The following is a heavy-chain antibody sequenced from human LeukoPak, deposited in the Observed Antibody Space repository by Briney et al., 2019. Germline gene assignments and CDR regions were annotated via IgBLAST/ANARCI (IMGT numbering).Heavy chain of an antibody. J-gene: IGHJ4*02. CDR1: GASISSHY. D-gene: IGHD1-14*01. CDR2: IHYSGST. V-gene: IGHV4-59*11. CDR3: SRVGTGFNIPGAY. Sequence: PSETLSLTCSVPGASISSHYWSWIRQPPGKGLEWIGYIHYSGSTNCNPSLKSRVTISLDTSKNQFSLKLTSVTAADTAVYYCSRVGTGFNIPGAYWGQGTLVTVSS.